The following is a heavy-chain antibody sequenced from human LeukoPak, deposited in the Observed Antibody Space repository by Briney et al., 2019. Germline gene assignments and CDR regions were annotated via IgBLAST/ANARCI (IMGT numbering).Heavy chain of an antibody. J-gene: IGHJ4*02. Sequence: GGSLRLSCAASGFTFSDYYMSWIRQAPGKGLEWVSYISSNGSTIYYADSVKGRFTISRDNAKNSLYLQMNSLRAEDTAVYYCARDVSSGWYGDYFDYWGQGTLVTVSS. CDR3: ARDVSSGWYGDYFDY. D-gene: IGHD6-19*01. CDR1: GFTFSDYY. CDR2: ISSNGSTI. V-gene: IGHV3-11*04.